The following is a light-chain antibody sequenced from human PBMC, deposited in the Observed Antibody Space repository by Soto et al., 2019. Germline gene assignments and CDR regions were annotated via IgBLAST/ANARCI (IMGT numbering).Light chain of an antibody. J-gene: IGKJ1*01. Sequence: DIQMTQSPSTLSASVGDRVTITCRASQSISSYLNWYQQKPGKAPKLLIYAASSLQSGVPSRFSGSGSGTDFTLTISSLQPEDFATYXXXXXXXXXXXGXFGQGTKV. V-gene: IGKV1-39*01. CDR1: QSISSY. CDR3: XXXXXXXXXGX. CDR2: AAS.